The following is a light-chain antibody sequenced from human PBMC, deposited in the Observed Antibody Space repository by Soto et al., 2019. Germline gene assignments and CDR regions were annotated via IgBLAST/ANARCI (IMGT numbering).Light chain of an antibody. J-gene: IGKJ1*01. CDR3: QQYGSSPTWT. CDR2: GAS. V-gene: IGKV3-20*01. CDR1: QRASSNY. Sequence: SVLPQARGPPSSSPGGRATICRRAVQRASSNYLAWYQQKPGQAPRLLIYGASTRATGIPDRFSGSGSGTDFTLTISRLEPEDSAVYYCQQYGSSPTWTFGQGTKVDI.